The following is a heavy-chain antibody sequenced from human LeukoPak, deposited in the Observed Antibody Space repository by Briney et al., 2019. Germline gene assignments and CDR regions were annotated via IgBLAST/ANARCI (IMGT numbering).Heavy chain of an antibody. J-gene: IGHJ4*02. CDR2: IWYDGSNK. CDR1: GFTFSSYG. CDR3: ARATQKGPVVVVAAALDY. Sequence: PGGSLRLSCAASGFTFSSYGMHWVRQAPGKGLEWVAVIWYDGSNKYYADSVKGRFTISRDNSKNTLYLQMNSLRAEDTAVYYCARATQKGPVVVVAAALDYWGQGTLVTVSS. D-gene: IGHD2-15*01. V-gene: IGHV3-33*01.